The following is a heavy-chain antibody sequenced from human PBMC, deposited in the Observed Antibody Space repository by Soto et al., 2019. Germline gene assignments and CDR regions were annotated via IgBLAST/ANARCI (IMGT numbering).Heavy chain of an antibody. CDR1: GGSVSGTSFY. Sequence: SETLSLTCSVSGGSVSGTSFYCSRIRQPPGKRLEWIGYIYSSGTTNYNPSLKSRVSISVDTSKNQFSLRLSSVTAADTAVYYCARAPSSGYYYSFVGYRGQGALVTVSS. CDR2: IYSSGTT. V-gene: IGHV4-61*01. J-gene: IGHJ4*02. CDR3: ARAPSSGYYYSFVGY. D-gene: IGHD3-22*01.